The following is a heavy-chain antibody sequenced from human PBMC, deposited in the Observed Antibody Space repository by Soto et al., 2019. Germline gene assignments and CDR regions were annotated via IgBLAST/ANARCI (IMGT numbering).Heavy chain of an antibody. CDR2: ISYDGSNK. V-gene: IGHV3-30*18. CDR1: GFRFSSYG. CDR3: AKDVVTIFGVVRARYYYYGMDV. D-gene: IGHD3-3*01. Sequence: PGGSLRLSCAASGFRFSSYGMHWARQAQGKGLEWVGVISYDGSNKYYADSVKGRFTIYRDNSKNTLYLQMHSLRAEDTAVYYCAKDVVTIFGVVRARYYYYGMDVWGQGTTVTVSS. J-gene: IGHJ6*02.